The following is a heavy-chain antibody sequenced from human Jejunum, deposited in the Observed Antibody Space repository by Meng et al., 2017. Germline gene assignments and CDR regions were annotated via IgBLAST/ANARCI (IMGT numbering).Heavy chain of an antibody. Sequence: VRLVGPGGGLVQPGGSLSLSCAASGFPLSTYSMHWVRQAPGKGLVWVSQIKPDGSTISYADSVRGRFTISRDNAKSTLYLEMNSLRAEDAAVYYCARDNDWVVWDYWGRGTLVTVSS. CDR2: IKPDGSTI. J-gene: IGHJ4*01. CDR3: ARDNDWVVWDY. V-gene: IGHV3-74*01. CDR1: GFPLSTYS. D-gene: IGHD1-1*01.